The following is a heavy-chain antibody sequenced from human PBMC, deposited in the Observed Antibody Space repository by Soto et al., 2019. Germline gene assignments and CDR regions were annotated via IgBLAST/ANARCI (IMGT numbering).Heavy chain of an antibody. Sequence: EVQLVETGGGLIYPGGSLRLSCAASGFSVSGDTMNWVRQAPGKGLEWISAIYSGGNTNDAGSVKGRFTISRDTSKNTLYLQMNSLRVEDTAVYYCARHAWLEHWGQGTLVTVSS. V-gene: IGHV3-53*02. CDR1: GFSVSGDT. CDR2: IYSGGNT. CDR3: ARHAWLEH. J-gene: IGHJ5*02.